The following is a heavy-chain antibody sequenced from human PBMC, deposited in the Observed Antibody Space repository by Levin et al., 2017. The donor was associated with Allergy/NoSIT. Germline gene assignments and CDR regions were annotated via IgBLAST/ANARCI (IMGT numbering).Heavy chain of an antibody. J-gene: IGHJ4*02. V-gene: IGHV3-48*02. D-gene: IGHD6-6*01. Sequence: GGSLRLSCSASEFTFSSYSMNWVRQAPGKGLEWVSYISSSGSIMYYADSVKGRFTISRDNAKNSLYLQMNSLRDEDTAVYYCARDGRGAARNFDYWGQGTLVTVSS. CDR1: EFTFSSYS. CDR2: ISSSGSIM. CDR3: ARDGRGAARNFDY.